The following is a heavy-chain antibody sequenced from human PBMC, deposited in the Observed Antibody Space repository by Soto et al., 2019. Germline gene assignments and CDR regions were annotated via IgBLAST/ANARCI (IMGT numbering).Heavy chain of an antibody. D-gene: IGHD6-13*01. CDR2: IDGDGTTT. CDR3: ARVAVLTAAGTTDY. J-gene: IGHJ4*02. CDR1: GFTFNSYW. V-gene: IGHV3-74*01. Sequence: EVQLVESGGGVVQPGGSLRLSCAASGFTFNSYWMHWVRQVPGKGLECVSRIDGDGTTTHYADSVKGRFTISRDNAKNTLYLQMNSLRAEDTAVYYCARVAVLTAAGTTDYWGQGTLVTVSS.